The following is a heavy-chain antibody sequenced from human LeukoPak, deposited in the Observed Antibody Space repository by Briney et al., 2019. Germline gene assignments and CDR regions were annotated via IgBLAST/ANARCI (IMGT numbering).Heavy chain of an antibody. J-gene: IGHJ4*02. CDR2: NCYSRSH. D-gene: IGHD3-22*01. CDR3: ARHPYYYDSSGYVY. CDR1: GGSFSSRSYY. V-gene: IGHV4-39*01. Sequence: KPAEPLSLTCTVSGGSFSSRSYYWRWIRRPPAKGLEWYGSNCYSRSHYYTPSLNSRVTISVDTSKKQFSLKLSSVPPANTAVYYCARHPYYYDSSGYVYWGQGTRVTVSS.